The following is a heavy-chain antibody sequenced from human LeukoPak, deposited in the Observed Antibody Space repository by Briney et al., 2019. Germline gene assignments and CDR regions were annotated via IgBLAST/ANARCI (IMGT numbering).Heavy chain of an antibody. CDR1: GFTFSTFW. V-gene: IGHV3-7*01. D-gene: IGHD1-14*01. CDR2: IKEDGSAK. CDR3: ARDKAYNSFDL. Sequence: SGGSLRLSCAASGFTFSTFWMTWVRQAPGKGLEWVANIKEDGSAKNYVDFVKGRFTISRDNAKNALYLQMNSLRVEDTAVYYCARDKAYNSFDLWGQGTLVIVSS. J-gene: IGHJ5*02.